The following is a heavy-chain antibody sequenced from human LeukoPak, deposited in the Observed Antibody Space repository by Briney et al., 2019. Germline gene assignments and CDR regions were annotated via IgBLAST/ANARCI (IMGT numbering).Heavy chain of an antibody. CDR1: GGSLSGYY. V-gene: IGHV4-34*01. D-gene: IGHD3-9*01. Sequence: SETLSLTLAVYGGSLSGYYWSWIRQPPGKGLEWIGEINHSGSTNYNPSLKSRVTISVDTSKNQFSLKLSSVTAADTAAYYCARGVGDYDILTGQDYWGQGTLVTVPP. CDR2: INHSGST. CDR3: ARGVGDYDILTGQDY. J-gene: IGHJ4*02.